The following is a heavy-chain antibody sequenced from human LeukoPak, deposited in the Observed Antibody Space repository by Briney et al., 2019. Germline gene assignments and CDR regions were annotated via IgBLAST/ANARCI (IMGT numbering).Heavy chain of an antibody. V-gene: IGHV4-39*01. Sequence: PSETLSLTCIVSGGSISTSAYNCAWIRQPPGEVLQWIGTIYHSGHAYYNSYLNNRVTKSVDTSTNQFSLRLSSVTAADTAVYYCARQPALTHSHFDYWGQGTLVTVSS. CDR2: IYHSGHA. J-gene: IGHJ4*02. CDR1: GGSISTSAYN. CDR3: ARQPALTHSHFDY.